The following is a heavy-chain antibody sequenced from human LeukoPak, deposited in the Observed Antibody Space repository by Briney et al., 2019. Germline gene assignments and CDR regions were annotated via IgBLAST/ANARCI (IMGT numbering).Heavy chain of an antibody. D-gene: IGHD6-19*01. Sequence: SETLSLTCAVSGGSFSRYHWSWIRQPPGKGLEWIGEINHSGSTNYNPSLKSRVTISVDTSKNQFSLKLSSVTAADTAVYYCARAGYGSGWFNYFDYWGQGTLVTVSS. J-gene: IGHJ4*02. CDR2: INHSGST. CDR3: ARAGYGSGWFNYFDY. V-gene: IGHV4-34*01. CDR1: GGSFSRYH.